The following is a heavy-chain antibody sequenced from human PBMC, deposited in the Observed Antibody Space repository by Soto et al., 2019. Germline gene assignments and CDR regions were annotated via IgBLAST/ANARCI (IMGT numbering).Heavy chain of an antibody. D-gene: IGHD6-19*01. J-gene: IGHJ6*02. V-gene: IGHV1-24*01. CDR2: FDPEDGET. CDR1: GYTLTELS. CDR3: ATVVRSSGWYYYYYGMDV. Sequence: ASVKVSCKVSGYTLTELSMHWVRQAPGKGLEWMGGFDPEDGETIYAQKFQGRVTMTEDTPTDTAYMELSSLRSEDTAVYYCATVVRSSGWYYYYYGMDVWGQGTTVTVSS.